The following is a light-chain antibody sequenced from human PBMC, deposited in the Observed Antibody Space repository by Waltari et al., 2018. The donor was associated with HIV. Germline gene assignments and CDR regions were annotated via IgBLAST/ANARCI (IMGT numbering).Light chain of an antibody. CDR3: QQYNNGPRT. Sequence: EIVLTQSPATLSVSPGATATLACRASQSVSSNLAWYQHKPGHAPRHLIYGASTRATGIPARFSGSGSGTEFTLTISSLQSEDFAVYYCQQYNNGPRTFGQGTKVEIK. CDR2: GAS. CDR1: QSVSSN. V-gene: IGKV3-15*01. J-gene: IGKJ1*01.